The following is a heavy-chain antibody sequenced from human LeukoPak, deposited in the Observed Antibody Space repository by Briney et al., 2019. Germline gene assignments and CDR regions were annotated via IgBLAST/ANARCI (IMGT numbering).Heavy chain of an antibody. CDR1: GGSFSGYY. V-gene: IGHV4-34*01. CDR3: ARRRQLANYYYYGMDV. D-gene: IGHD6-13*01. J-gene: IGHJ6*02. CDR2: INHSGST. Sequence: SETLSLTCAVYGGSFSGYYWSWTRQPPGKGLEWIGEINHSGSTNYNPSLKSRVTISEDTSKNQFSLKLSSVTAANTAVYYCARRRQLANYYYYGMDVWGQGTTVTVSS.